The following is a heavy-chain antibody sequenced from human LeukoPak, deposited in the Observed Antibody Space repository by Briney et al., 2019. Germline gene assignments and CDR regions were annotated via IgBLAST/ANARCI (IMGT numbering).Heavy chain of an antibody. CDR2: ISYDGSNK. V-gene: IGHV3-30*18. CDR1: GFTFSSYG. CDR3: AKSRGAYDSSGYYYSA. D-gene: IGHD3-22*01. J-gene: IGHJ5*02. Sequence: GGSLRLSCAASGFTFSSYGMHWVRQAPGKGLEWVAVISYDGSNKYYADSVKGRFTISRDNSKNTLYLQMNSLRAEDTAVYYCAKSRGAYDSSGYYYSAWGQGTLVTVSS.